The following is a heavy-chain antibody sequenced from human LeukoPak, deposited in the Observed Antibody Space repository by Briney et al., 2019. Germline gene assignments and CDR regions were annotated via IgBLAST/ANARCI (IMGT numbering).Heavy chain of an antibody. CDR1: GFTFSSYS. J-gene: IGHJ4*02. CDR2: ISSSSSYI. Sequence: GGSLRLSCAASGFTFSSYSMNWVRQAPGKGLEWVSSISSSSSYIYYADSVKGRFTISRDNAKNSLYLQMNSLRAEDTALYYCAKDIGYSSGWYYFDYWGQGTLVTVSS. D-gene: IGHD6-19*01. CDR3: AKDIGYSSGWYYFDY. V-gene: IGHV3-21*04.